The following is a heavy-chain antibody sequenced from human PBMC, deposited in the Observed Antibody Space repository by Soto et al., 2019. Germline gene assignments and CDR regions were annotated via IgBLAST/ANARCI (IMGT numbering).Heavy chain of an antibody. CDR1: GFTFSSYA. Sequence: GGSLRLSCAASGFTFSSYAMSWVRQAPGKGLEWVSAISGSGGSTYYADSVKGRFTISRDNSKNTLYLQMNSLRAEDTAVYYCAKDTVKKYCIGGSCRQHVSFAYWGQGTLVPVSS. J-gene: IGHJ4*02. CDR2: ISGSGGST. V-gene: IGHV3-23*01. CDR3: AKDTVKKYCIGGSCRQHVSFAY. D-gene: IGHD2-15*01.